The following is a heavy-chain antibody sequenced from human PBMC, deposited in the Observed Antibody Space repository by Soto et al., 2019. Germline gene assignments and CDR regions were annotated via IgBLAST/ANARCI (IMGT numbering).Heavy chain of an antibody. CDR3: ARARQEGVIYAGYYFDY. V-gene: IGHV4-59*02. J-gene: IGHJ4*02. D-gene: IGHD3-16*02. CDR1: GGSVSSYY. CDR2: IYYSGST. Sequence: PSETLSLTCTVSGGSVSSYYWSWIRQPPGKGLEWIGYIYYSGSTNYNPSLKSRVTISVDTSKNQFSLKLSSVTAADTAVYYCARARQEGVIYAGYYFDYWGQGTLVTVS.